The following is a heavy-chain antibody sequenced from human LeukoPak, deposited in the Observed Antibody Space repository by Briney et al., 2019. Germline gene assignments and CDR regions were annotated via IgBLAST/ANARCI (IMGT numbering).Heavy chain of an antibody. CDR1: GFTFSSYA. CDR3: ASSITIFWPNNWFDP. V-gene: IGHV3-23*01. D-gene: IGHD3-9*01. Sequence: GGSLRLSCAASGFTFSSYAMSWVRQAPGKGLEWVSAISGSGGSTYYADSVKGRFTISRDNSKNTLYLQMNSLRAEDTAVYYCASSITIFWPNNWFDPWGQGTLVTVSS. J-gene: IGHJ5*02. CDR2: ISGSGGST.